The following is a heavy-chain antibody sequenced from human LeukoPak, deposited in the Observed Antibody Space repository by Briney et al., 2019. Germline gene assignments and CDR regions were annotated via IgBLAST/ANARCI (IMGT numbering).Heavy chain of an antibody. CDR2: IFYSGST. CDR3: ARGASR. V-gene: IGHV4-59*02. J-gene: IGHJ4*02. CDR1: GDSVSSYY. Sequence: SETLSLTCTVSGDSVSSYYWSWIRQPPGKGLEWIGYIFYSGSTNYNPSLKSRVTISLDTSKNQFSLKLSSVTAADTAVYYCARGASRWGQGTLVTVSS.